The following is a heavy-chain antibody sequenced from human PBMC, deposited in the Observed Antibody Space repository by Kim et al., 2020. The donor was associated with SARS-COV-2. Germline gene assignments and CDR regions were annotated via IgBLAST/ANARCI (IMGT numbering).Heavy chain of an antibody. J-gene: IGHJ4*02. V-gene: IGHV4-31*03. D-gene: IGHD3-10*01. CDR1: GGSINSGDYY. CDR3: SRRVRGYFDY. Sequence: SETLSLTCTVSGGSINSGDYYWSWIRQHPGKGLEWIGYIYYSGSTYYNPSLQSRVSISVDTSKNQFSLKLNSVTAADTAVYYCSRRVRGYFDYWGQGTLVTVSS. CDR2: IYYSGST.